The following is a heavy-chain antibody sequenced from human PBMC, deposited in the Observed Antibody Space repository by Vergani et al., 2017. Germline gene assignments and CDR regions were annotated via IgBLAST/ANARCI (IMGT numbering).Heavy chain of an antibody. D-gene: IGHD3-9*01. CDR1: GFTVSSNY. CDR3: ARDYYDILTGYTDAFDI. J-gene: IGHJ3*02. Sequence: EVQLVESGGGLVQPGGSLRLSCAASGFTVSSNYMSWVRQAPGKGLEWVSVIYSGGSTYYADSVKGRFTISSDNSKNTLYLPMNSLIAEDTAVYYCARDYYDILTGYTDAFDIWGQGTMVTVSS. V-gene: IGHV3-66*02. CDR2: IYSGGST.